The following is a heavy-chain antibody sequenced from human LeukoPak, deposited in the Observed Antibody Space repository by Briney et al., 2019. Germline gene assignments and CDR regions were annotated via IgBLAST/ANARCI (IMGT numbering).Heavy chain of an antibody. CDR3: ARSFSDFWSHFDY. D-gene: IGHD3-3*01. Sequence: SETLSLTCTVSGGSISSSSYYWGWIRQPPGKGLEWIGSIYYSGSTYYNPSLKSRVTISVDTSKNQFSLKLSSVTAADTAVYYCARSFSDFWSHFDYWGQGTLVTVSS. CDR2: IYYSGST. J-gene: IGHJ4*02. V-gene: IGHV4-39*01. CDR1: GGSISSSSYY.